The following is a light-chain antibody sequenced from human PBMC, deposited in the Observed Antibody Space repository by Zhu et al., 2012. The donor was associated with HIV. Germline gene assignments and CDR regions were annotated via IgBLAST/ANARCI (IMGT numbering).Light chain of an antibody. CDR3: QQYDAWPET. V-gene: IGKV3-15*01. CDR2: GAS. J-gene: IGKJ1*01. Sequence: ETVMTQSPATLSVSPGERVTLSCGASQSVYSNMAWYQQRPGQPPSLLIYGASARAAGIPARFSGSGFGTEFTLTISSVQSEDFAIYYCQQYDAWPETFGQGTKVKSN. CDR1: QSVYSN.